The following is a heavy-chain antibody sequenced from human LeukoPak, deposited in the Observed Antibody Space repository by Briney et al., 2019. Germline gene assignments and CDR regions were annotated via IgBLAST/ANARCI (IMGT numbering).Heavy chain of an antibody. CDR1: GFTFSSYS. V-gene: IGHV3-21*01. CDR3: ARGMGYCSSTSCPPGYYYYYIDV. J-gene: IGHJ6*03. Sequence: GGSLRLSCAASGFTFSSYSMNWVRRAPGKGLEWVSSISSSSSYIYYADSVKGRFTISRDNAKNSLYLQMNSLRAEDTAVYYCARGMGYCSSTSCPPGYYYYYIDVWGKGTTVTVSS. CDR2: ISSSSSYI. D-gene: IGHD2-2*01.